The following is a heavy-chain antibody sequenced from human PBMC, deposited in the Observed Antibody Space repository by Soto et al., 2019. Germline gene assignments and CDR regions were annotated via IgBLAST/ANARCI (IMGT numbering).Heavy chain of an antibody. CDR3: ARAWNDVFPYFDY. D-gene: IGHD1-1*01. J-gene: IGHJ4*02. CDR1: GGSISSYY. Sequence: PSETLSLTCTVSGGSISSYYLSWIRQPPGKGLEWIGYIYYSGSTNYNPSLKSRVTISVDTSKNQFSLKLSSVTAADTAVYYCARAWNDVFPYFDYWGQGTLVTVYS. V-gene: IGHV4-59*01. CDR2: IYYSGST.